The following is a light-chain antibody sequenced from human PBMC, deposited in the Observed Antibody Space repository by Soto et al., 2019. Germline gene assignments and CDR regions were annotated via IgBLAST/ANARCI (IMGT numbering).Light chain of an antibody. Sequence: DIQMTQSPSSLSASVGDRVTITCQASRDISVYLNWYQHKPGKPPKLLVFDASNLQTGVPSRFSGSGSGTHFTFTISSLQPEDVATYYCQQYDNFPPYTFGQWTRLEIK. CDR1: RDISVY. CDR2: DAS. V-gene: IGKV1-33*01. J-gene: IGKJ2*01. CDR3: QQYDNFPPYT.